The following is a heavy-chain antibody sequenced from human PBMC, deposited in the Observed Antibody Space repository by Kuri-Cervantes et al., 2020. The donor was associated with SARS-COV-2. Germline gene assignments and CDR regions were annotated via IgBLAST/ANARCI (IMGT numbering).Heavy chain of an antibody. J-gene: IGHJ4*02. D-gene: IGHD3-9*01. CDR2: IYASGTT. V-gene: IGHV4-61*10. Sequence: SETLSLTCAVSGVSIGSGNYYWTWIRLPAGKGLEWVGYIYASGTTNYNPSLKSRVTISVDTSKNQFSLKLSSVTAADTAVYYCASFIHYDILTGYFYWGQGTLVTVSS. CDR1: GVSIGSGNYY. CDR3: ASFIHYDILTGYFY.